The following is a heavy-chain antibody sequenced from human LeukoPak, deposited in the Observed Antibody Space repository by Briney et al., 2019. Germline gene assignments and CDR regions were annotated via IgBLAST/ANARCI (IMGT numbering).Heavy chain of an antibody. Sequence: GGSLRLSCAASGFTVSSNYMSWVRQAPGKGLEWVSVIYSGGSTYYADSVKGRFTISRDNSKNTLYLQMNSLRAEDTAMYYCARVPPYYYGSGSFPSPNFDYWGQGTLVTVSS. V-gene: IGHV3-66*01. CDR1: GFTVSSNY. CDR2: IYSGGST. D-gene: IGHD3-10*01. CDR3: ARVPPYYYGSGSFPSPNFDY. J-gene: IGHJ4*02.